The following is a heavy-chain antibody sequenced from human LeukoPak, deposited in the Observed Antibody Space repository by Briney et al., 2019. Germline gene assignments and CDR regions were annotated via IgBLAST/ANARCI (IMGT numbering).Heavy chain of an antibody. D-gene: IGHD5-18*01. CDR2: ISYDGRNK. CDR3: IKELYGYSFGDS. CDR1: GLTFSRFG. V-gene: IGHV3-30*18. Sequence: GGSLRLSCAASGLTFSRFGMHWVRQAPGKGLEWVAVISYDGRNKYYGDSVKGRFTISRDDSKNTLYLQMNSLRAEDTAMYYCIKELYGYSFGDSWGQGVPITVSS. J-gene: IGHJ4*02.